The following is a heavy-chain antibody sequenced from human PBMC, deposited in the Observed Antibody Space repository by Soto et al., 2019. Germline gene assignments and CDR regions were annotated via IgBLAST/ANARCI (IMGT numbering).Heavy chain of an antibody. J-gene: IGHJ6*02. V-gene: IGHV3-48*02. CDR2: ISSSSSTI. CDR1: GFTFSSYS. CDR3: ARNVLSFKVRIYGMDV. D-gene: IGHD2-8*01. Sequence: EVQLVESGGGLVQPGGSLRLSCAASGFTFSSYSMNWVRQAPGKGLEWVSYISSSSSTIYYADSVKGRFTISRDNAKNSLYLQMNSLRDEDTAVYYCARNVLSFKVRIYGMDVWGQGTTVTVSS.